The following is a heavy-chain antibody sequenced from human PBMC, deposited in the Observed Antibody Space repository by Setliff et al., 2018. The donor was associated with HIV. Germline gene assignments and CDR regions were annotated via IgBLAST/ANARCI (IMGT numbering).Heavy chain of an antibody. CDR1: GFTFSSYG. V-gene: IGHV3-33*01. CDR2: IWYDGSNK. Sequence: GGSLRLSCAASGFTFSSYGMHWVRQAPGKGLEWVAVIWYDGSNKYYADSVKGRFTIPRDNSKNTLYLQMNSLRAEDTAVYYCARDRSRVPYYYMDVRGKGTTVTVSS. D-gene: IGHD3-10*01. J-gene: IGHJ6*03. CDR3: ARDRSRVPYYYMDV.